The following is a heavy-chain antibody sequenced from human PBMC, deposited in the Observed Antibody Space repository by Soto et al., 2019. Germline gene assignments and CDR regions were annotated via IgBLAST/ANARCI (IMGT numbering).Heavy chain of an antibody. D-gene: IGHD3-16*01. CDR1: GDSISSGNKY. CDR2: IFSSGTT. Sequence: SETLSLTXTVSGDSISSGNKYWSWTAQPPGKGLEWIGYIFSSGTTYYNPSLKSRLTMSLDTSENQFSLKLNSLTDADTAVYYCARVPSPFDYYYAMDVWGQGTTVTVSS. CDR3: ARVPSPFDYYYAMDV. J-gene: IGHJ6*02. V-gene: IGHV4-30-4*01.